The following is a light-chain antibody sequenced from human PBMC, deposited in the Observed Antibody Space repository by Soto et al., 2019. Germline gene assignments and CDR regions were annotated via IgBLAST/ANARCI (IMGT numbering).Light chain of an antibody. J-gene: IGLJ2*01. CDR1: SSDLGGHNY. CDR3: SSFTSTSTVI. V-gene: IGLV2-14*01. Sequence: QSALTQPASVSGSLGQSITISCTGTSSDLGGHNYVSWYQLHPGQAPPVLIFEVIKRPSGVSTRFSGSKSGNMASLPISGRRPEDEGDYYCSSFTSTSTVILGGGTKVTVL. CDR2: EVI.